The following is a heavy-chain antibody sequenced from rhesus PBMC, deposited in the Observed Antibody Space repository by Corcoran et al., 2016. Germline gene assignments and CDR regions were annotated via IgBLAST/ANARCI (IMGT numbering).Heavy chain of an antibody. J-gene: IGHJ5-1*01. CDR2: IHDSTVNT. CDR1: GGSTSSSNW. CDR3: ARHLGSSYGWRFDV. D-gene: IGHD6-43*01. V-gene: IGHV4-93*02. Sequence: QVQLQESGPAVVKPSETLSLTCAVSGGSTSSSNWWDWCRQSSAKGLEWIGGIHDSTVNTVYSPSLKGRVTLSIDTSQNQFSLKLSSVTAADNAVYFCARHLGSSYGWRFDVWGAGVLVTVSS.